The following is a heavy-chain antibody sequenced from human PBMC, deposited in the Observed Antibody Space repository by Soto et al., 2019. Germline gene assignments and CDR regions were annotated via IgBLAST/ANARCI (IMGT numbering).Heavy chain of an antibody. J-gene: IGHJ5*02. V-gene: IGHV4-30-4*01. Sequence: PSETLSLTCTVSGYSISTADYYWSWIRQPPGKGLEWIGSIDYRGNAYYNPSLKSRLTISLDTSKSQFSLKLSSVSAADTAVYYCASLGVSSKNWFDPWGLGTLVTVSS. D-gene: IGHD3-16*02. CDR1: GYSISTADYY. CDR2: IDYRGNA. CDR3: ASLGVSSKNWFDP.